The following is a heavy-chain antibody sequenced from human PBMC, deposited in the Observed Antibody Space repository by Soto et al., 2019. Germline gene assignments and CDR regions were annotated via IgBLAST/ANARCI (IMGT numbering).Heavy chain of an antibody. CDR2: IFHTGTT. D-gene: IGHD1-1*01. Sequence: SETLSLTCTVSGGSVSSGNYYWSWIRQPPGKGLEWIGYIFHTGTTNYNPSLKSRVTISLDTSMNQFSLKLSSVTPADTAVYYCARESAGTTHFDYWGQGTLVTVS. V-gene: IGHV4-61*01. CDR1: GGSVSSGNYY. J-gene: IGHJ4*02. CDR3: ARESAGTTHFDY.